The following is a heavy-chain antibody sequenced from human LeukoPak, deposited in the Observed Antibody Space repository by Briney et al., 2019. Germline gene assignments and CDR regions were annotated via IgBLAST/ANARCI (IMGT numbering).Heavy chain of an antibody. CDR2: IYYSGTT. J-gene: IGHJ4*02. V-gene: IGHV4-59*01. Sequence: SGTLSLTCTVSGGSISSYYWSWIRQPPGKGLEWIGYIYYSGTTNYNPSLKSRVTISVDTSKSQFSLKLSSVTAADTAVYYCARGVYIAAAQYGYWGQGTLVTVSS. CDR3: ARGVYIAAAQYGY. CDR1: GGSISSYY. D-gene: IGHD6-13*01.